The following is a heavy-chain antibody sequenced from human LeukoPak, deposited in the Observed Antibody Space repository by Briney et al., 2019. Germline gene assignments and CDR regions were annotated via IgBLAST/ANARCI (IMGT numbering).Heavy chain of an antibody. CDR1: GYNFTDYY. D-gene: IGHD3-9*01. Sequence: ASVKVSCKASGYNFTDYYIHWVRQAAGHGLXXXXXMNPSGDSTTYAEKFQGRVTVTRDTSTSTVYLELSSLRFEDTAVYYCARGGALRYFEWFSAYWGQGTLVTVSS. J-gene: IGHJ4*02. V-gene: IGHV1-46*01. CDR2: MNPSGDST. CDR3: ARGGALRYFEWFSAY.